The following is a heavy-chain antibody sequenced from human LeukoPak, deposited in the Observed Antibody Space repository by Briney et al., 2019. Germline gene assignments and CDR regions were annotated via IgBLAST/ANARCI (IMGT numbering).Heavy chain of an antibody. CDR1: GYTFTSYG. CDR3: ARDRRITMVLFDY. Sequence: SVKVSCKASGYTFTSYGISWVRQAPGQGLEWMGRIIPILGIANYAQKFQGRVTITADKSTGTAYMELSSLRSEDTAVYYCARDRRITMVLFDYWGQGTLVTVSS. J-gene: IGHJ4*02. D-gene: IGHD3-10*01. CDR2: IIPILGIA. V-gene: IGHV1-69*04.